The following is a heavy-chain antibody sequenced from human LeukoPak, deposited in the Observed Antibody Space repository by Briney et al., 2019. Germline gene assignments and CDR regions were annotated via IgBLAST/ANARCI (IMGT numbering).Heavy chain of an antibody. V-gene: IGHV3-48*03. D-gene: IGHD1-26*01. J-gene: IGHJ4*02. CDR2: ISSSGTTI. CDR1: GFTFSSYE. Sequence: GGSLRLSCAASGFTFSSYEMNWVRQATGKGLKWVSYISSSGTTIYYADSVKGRFTISRDNAKNSLYLQMNSLRAEDTAVYYCARLGGGSYSGYWGQGTLVTVSS. CDR3: ARLGGGSYSGY.